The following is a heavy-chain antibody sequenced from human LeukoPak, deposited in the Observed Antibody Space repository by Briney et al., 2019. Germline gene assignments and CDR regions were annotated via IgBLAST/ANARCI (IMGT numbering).Heavy chain of an antibody. D-gene: IGHD3-16*01. V-gene: IGHV3-30*02. CDR1: GFIFSTYG. Sequence: GGSLRLSCAASGFIFSTYGMYWVRQAPGKGLEWVAFIRHDGSIKNYADSVKGRSTISRDNSKNTLYLQMNSLRAEDTAVYYCAKDSLADIDYWGQGNLVTVSS. CDR3: AKDSLADIDY. J-gene: IGHJ4*02. CDR2: IRHDGSIK.